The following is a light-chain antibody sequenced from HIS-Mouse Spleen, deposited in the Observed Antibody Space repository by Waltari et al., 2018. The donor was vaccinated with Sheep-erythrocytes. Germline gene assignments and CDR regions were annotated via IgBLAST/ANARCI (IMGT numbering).Light chain of an antibody. V-gene: IGLV3-1*01. Sequence: SYELTQPPSVSVSPGQTASITCSGDKLGGKYACGFQQKPDQSPVLIIYQDSKRPSGNPDRFSGSNSGNTATLTISGTQAMDEADYYCQAWDSSTEVFGGGTKLTVL. CDR2: QDS. J-gene: IGLJ2*01. CDR1: KLGGKY. CDR3: QAWDSSTEV.